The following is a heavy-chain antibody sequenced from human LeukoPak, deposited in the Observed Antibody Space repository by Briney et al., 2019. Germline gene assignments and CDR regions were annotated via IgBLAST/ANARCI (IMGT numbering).Heavy chain of an antibody. V-gene: IGHV1-18*01. CDR3: ARVGSGWYGYYYYGMDV. CDR2: INAYNGNT. CDR1: GYTFTSYG. D-gene: IGHD6-19*01. J-gene: IGHJ6*02. Sequence: ASVKVFCKASGYTFTSYGISWVRQATGQGLEWMGRINAYNGNTNYAQKLQGRVTMTTDTSTSTAYMQLRSLRSDDTAVYYCARVGSGWYGYYYYGMDVWGQGTTVTVSS.